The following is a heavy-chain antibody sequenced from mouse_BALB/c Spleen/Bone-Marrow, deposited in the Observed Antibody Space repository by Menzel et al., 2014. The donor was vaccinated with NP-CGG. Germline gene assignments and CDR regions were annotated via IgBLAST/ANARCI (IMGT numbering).Heavy chain of an antibody. CDR3: ARGVTTGAMDY. V-gene: IGHV1-67*01. D-gene: IGHD1-1*01. CDR1: GYTFTDYS. J-gene: IGHJ4*01. CDR2: ISTYYGDA. Sequence: QVQLQQSGAELVRPGVSVKISCKGSGYTFTDYSIHWIKQSHAKSLEWIGAISTYYGDATNSQKFKGKATLTVDKSSSTAYMELARLASEDSVIYYCARGVTTGAMDYWGQGTSVTVSS.